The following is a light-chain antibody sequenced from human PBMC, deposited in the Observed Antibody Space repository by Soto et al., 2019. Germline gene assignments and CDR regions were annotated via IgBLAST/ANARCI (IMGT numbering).Light chain of an antibody. CDR3: SSYSSGSSPFV. Sequence: QSALTQPAFVSGSLGQSITISCSGSGCDIGGYRLVSWYQHHPGKAPQLLTYDVSNLAPGVSSRFSASKSGKTASLTISGLQPEDEATYYCSSYSSGSSPFVFGSGTKVTVL. J-gene: IGLJ1*01. CDR1: GCDIGGYRL. V-gene: IGLV2-23*02. CDR2: DVS.